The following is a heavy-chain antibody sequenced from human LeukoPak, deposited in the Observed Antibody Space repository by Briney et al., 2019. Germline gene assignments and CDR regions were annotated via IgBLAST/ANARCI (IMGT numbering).Heavy chain of an antibody. CDR3: AKDSKRWKTYYYESGSYYFEA. V-gene: IGHV3-30*02. J-gene: IGHJ4*02. CDR2: IRYDGSNK. CDR1: GFTFNTYG. D-gene: IGHD3-10*01. Sequence: GGSLRLSCAASGFTFNTYGMHWVRQAPGKGLEWVAFIRYDGSNKYYADSVKGRFTISRDNSKNTLYLQMNSLRAEDTAVYYCAKDSKRWKTYYYESGSYYFEAWGQGTLVTVSS.